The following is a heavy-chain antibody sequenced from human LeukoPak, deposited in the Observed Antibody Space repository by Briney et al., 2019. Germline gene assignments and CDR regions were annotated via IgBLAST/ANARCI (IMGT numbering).Heavy chain of an antibody. V-gene: IGHV3-23*01. CDR2: ISGSGGST. Sequence: GGSLRLSCAASGFTFSSYAMSWVRQAPGKGLEWVSAISGSGGSTYYADSVKGRFTISRDNSKNTLYLQMNSLRAEDTAVYYCGRAMVRGVIITTGDAFDIWGQGTMVTVSS. D-gene: IGHD3-10*01. CDR3: GRAMVRGVIITTGDAFDI. CDR1: GFTFSSYA. J-gene: IGHJ3*02.